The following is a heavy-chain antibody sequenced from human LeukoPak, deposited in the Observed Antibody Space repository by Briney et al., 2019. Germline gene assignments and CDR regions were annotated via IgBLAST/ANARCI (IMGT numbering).Heavy chain of an antibody. CDR1: QFTFSRFA. CDR2: LSGSGTAT. J-gene: IGHJ6*03. Sequence: GGSLRLSCEASQFTFSRFAMSWIGQAPGTGLEWVSTLSGSGTATYYADSVKGRFTTSRDNSKDTLYLQMDNLRADDTAVYYCAKHLGSHSFLFYYMDVWGTGTSVIVSS. V-gene: IGHV3-23*01. CDR3: AKHLGSHSFLFYYMDV. D-gene: IGHD2-15*01.